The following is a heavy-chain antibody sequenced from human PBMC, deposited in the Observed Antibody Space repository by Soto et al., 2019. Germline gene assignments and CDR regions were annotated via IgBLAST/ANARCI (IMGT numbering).Heavy chain of an antibody. CDR3: ARDVELRWPTSAGWFDP. J-gene: IGHJ5*02. CDR1: GGTFSSYA. V-gene: IGHV1-69*13. Sequence: VASVKVSCKASGGTFSSYAISWVRQAPGQGLEWMGGIIPIFGTANYAQKFQGRVTITADESTSTAYMELSSLRSEDTAVYYCARDVELRWPTSAGWFDPWGQGTLVTVSS. CDR2: IIPIFGTA. D-gene: IGHD4-17*01.